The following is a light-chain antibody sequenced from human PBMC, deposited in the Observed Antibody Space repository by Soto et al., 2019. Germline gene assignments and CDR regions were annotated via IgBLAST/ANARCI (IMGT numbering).Light chain of an antibody. CDR1: QSVSGN. V-gene: IGKV3-15*01. CDR3: QLYNNGPPIT. Sequence: EIVMTQSPATLSVSPGERATLSCRASQSVSGNLAWYQQKPGQAPRLLIYGASTRSTGIPARFSGSGSGTEFPLTISRLQSEDFAVYYCQLYNNGPPITFGQETRLEIK. J-gene: IGKJ5*01. CDR2: GAS.